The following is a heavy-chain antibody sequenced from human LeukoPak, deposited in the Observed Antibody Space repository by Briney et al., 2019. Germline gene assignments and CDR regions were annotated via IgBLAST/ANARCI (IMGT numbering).Heavy chain of an antibody. CDR3: ARSLGTLAKPQDYFDY. D-gene: IGHD1-1*01. V-gene: IGHV4-34*01. Sequence: SETLSLTCTVYGGSFSGYYWSWIRQSPGKGLEWIAEINHSGGTNYNPSLKSRVTISVDTSKNQFSLKLSSVTAADTAVYYCARSLGTLAKPQDYFDYWGQGTLVTVSS. CDR2: INHSGGT. J-gene: IGHJ4*02. CDR1: GGSFSGYY.